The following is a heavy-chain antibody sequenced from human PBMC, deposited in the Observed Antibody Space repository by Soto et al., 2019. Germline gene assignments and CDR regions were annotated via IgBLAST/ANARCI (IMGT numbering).Heavy chain of an antibody. CDR1: GFVLSHYG. CDR2: ISFDGKNK. CDR3: GKADVDYDGGVDF. J-gene: IGHJ4*02. D-gene: IGHD3-16*01. Sequence: QVQLVESGGGEVQPGRSLRLSCAASGFVLSHYGMHWVRQAPGKGLEWVAVISFDGKNKYYADSVKGRFTISKDSSKSTLYLQMNSLRAEDTALYYCGKADVDYDGGVDFWGQGTLVTVSS. V-gene: IGHV3-30*03.